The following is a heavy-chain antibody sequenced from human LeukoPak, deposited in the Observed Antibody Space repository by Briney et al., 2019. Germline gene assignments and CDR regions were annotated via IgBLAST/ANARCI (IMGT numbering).Heavy chain of an antibody. CDR3: ASSLVDPYCGGDCYGYYYYGMDV. J-gene: IGHJ6*02. D-gene: IGHD2-21*02. V-gene: IGHV4-34*01. CDR2: INHSGST. CDR1: GGSFSGYY. Sequence: TSETLSLTCAVYGGSFSGYYWSWIRQPPGKGLEWIGEINHSGSTNYNPSLKSRVTMSVDTSKNQFSLKLSSVTAADTAVYYCASSLVDPYCGGDCYGYYYYGMDVWGQGTTVTVSS.